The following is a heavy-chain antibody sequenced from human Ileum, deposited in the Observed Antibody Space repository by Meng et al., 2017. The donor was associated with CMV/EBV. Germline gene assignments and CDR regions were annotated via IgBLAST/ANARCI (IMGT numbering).Heavy chain of an antibody. Sequence: SETLSLTCPVYGGSLSGYYWSCIRQPPGKGLEWIGEINHSGSTNYNPSLKSRVTISVDTSKNQFSLKLSSVTAADTAVYYCASFPTSSSSYYYYYGMDVWGQGTTVTVSS. CDR1: GGSLSGYY. V-gene: IGHV4-34*01. J-gene: IGHJ6*02. D-gene: IGHD6-6*01. CDR3: ASFPTSSSSYYYYYGMDV. CDR2: INHSGST.